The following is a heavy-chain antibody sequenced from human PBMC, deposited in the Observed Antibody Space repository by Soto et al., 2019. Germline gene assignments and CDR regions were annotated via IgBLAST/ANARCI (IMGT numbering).Heavy chain of an antibody. Sequence: QVQLVQSGAEVKKPGSSVKVSCKASGGTFSSYAISWVRQAPGQGLEWMGGIIPIFGTANYAQKFQGRVTITADESTSTAYMELSSLRSEDTAVYYCARYTSPPRYCSSTSCYTSYYYYGMDVWGQGTTVTVSS. CDR1: GGTFSSYA. CDR2: IIPIFGTA. D-gene: IGHD2-2*02. V-gene: IGHV1-69*01. J-gene: IGHJ6*02. CDR3: ARYTSPPRYCSSTSCYTSYYYYGMDV.